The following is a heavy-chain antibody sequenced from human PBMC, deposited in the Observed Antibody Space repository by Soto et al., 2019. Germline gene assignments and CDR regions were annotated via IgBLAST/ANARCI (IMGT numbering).Heavy chain of an antibody. CDR1: GFTFSNYG. J-gene: IGHJ6*03. CDR2: IWFDGHNE. V-gene: IGHV3-33*01. D-gene: IGHD2-15*01. CDR3: ARGFCSGGSCYAKSRHYFYYMDV. Sequence: PGGSLRLSCGASGFTFSNYGMHWVRQAPGKGLEWLAVIWFDGHNEYYADSIKGRFTISRDISKNTLYLQMDSLRAEDTAVYHCARGFCSGGSCYAKSRHYFYYMDVWGKGTTVTVSS.